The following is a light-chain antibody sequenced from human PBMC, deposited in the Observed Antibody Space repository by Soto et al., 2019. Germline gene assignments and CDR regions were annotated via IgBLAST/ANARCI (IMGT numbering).Light chain of an antibody. V-gene: IGKV2D-29*01. J-gene: IGKJ5*01. CDR1: QSLLYTDGQTY. CDR3: MQSIQLPPT. CDR2: EVS. Sequence: DIVMTQTPLSLSVTPGQPASISCKSGQSLLYTDGQTYLYWYLQKPGQAPQLLIYEVSHRFSGVQSRFSGSGSGTDFTLNISRVEAEDVGVYYCMQSIQLPPTFGQGTRLEMK.